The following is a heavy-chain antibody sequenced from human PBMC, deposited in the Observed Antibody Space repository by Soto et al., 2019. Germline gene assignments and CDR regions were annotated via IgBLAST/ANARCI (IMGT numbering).Heavy chain of an antibody. V-gene: IGHV4-34*01. CDR3: ARVGHDSSGYPLPVLDY. J-gene: IGHJ4*02. Sequence: SETLSLTCAVYGGSFSGYYWSWIRQPPGKGLEWIGEINHSGSTNYNPSLKSRVTISVDTSKNQFSLKLSSVTAADTAVYYRARVGHDSSGYPLPVLDYWGQGTLVTVSS. D-gene: IGHD3-22*01. CDR2: INHSGST. CDR1: GGSFSGYY.